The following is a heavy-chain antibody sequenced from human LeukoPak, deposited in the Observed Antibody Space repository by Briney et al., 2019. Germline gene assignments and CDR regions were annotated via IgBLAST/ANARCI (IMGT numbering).Heavy chain of an antibody. J-gene: IGHJ5*02. CDR3: ARGPRAVAPFDP. V-gene: IGHV3-30-3*01. Sequence: GGSLRLSCAASGFTFSSYAMHWVRQAPGKGLEWVAVISYDGSNKYYADSVKGRFTISRDNSKNTHYLQMNSLRAEDTAVYYCARGPRAVAPFDPWRQGTLVTVSS. CDR2: ISYDGSNK. D-gene: IGHD6-19*01. CDR1: GFTFSSYA.